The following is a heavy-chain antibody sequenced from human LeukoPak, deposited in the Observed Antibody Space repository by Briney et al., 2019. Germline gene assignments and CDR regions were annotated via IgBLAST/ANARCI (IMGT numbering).Heavy chain of an antibody. J-gene: IGHJ4*02. CDR3: ARGPSLGYCSGGSGQNYFDY. D-gene: IGHD2-15*01. Sequence: ASVKVSCKASGYTFTSYYMHWVRQAPGQGLEWMGIINPSGGSTRYAQKFQGRVTMTRDMSTSTVYMELSRLRSDDTAVYYCARGPSLGYCSGGSGQNYFDYWGQGTLVTVSS. V-gene: IGHV1-46*01. CDR2: INPSGGST. CDR1: GYTFTSYY.